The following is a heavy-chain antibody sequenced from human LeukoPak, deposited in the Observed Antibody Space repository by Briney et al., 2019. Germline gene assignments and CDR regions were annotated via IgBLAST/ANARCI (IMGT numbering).Heavy chain of an antibody. CDR2: IKQDGSEK. D-gene: IGHD3-10*01. Sequence: GGSLRLSCAASGFTFSSYWMSWVRQAPGKGLEWVANIKQDGSEKYYVDSVKGRFTISRDNAKNSLYLQMNSLRAEDTAVYYCARDPTVRRVRGYNYWGQGTLVTVSS. V-gene: IGHV3-7*01. J-gene: IGHJ4*02. CDR3: ARDPTVRRVRGYNY. CDR1: GFTFSSYW.